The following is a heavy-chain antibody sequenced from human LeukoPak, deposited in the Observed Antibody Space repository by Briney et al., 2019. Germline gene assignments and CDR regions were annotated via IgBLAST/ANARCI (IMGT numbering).Heavy chain of an antibody. J-gene: IGHJ4*02. CDR1: GFIFGRYW. CDR2: LNQDGGQR. V-gene: IGHV3-7*01. D-gene: IGHD3-10*01. Sequence: GGSLRLSCAASGFIFGRYWMGWVRQAPGKGLEWVAILNQDGGQRYYVDSVKGRFTISRDNAKNSLYLQMDSLRAEDTAVYYCARAGSTGSVDYWGQGTLVTVSS. CDR3: ARAGSTGSVDY.